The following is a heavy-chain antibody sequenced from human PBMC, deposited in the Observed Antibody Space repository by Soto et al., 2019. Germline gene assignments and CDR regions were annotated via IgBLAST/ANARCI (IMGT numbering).Heavy chain of an antibody. CDR1: GYSFTSYW. Sequence: PGESLKLSCKGSGYSFTSYWIGWVRQMPGKGLEWMGIIYPGDSDTRYSPSFQGQVTISADKSISTAYLQWSSLKASDTAMYYCATHRLGYCSGGSCMPYYYYGMDVWGQGTTVTVSS. J-gene: IGHJ6*02. CDR3: ATHRLGYCSGGSCMPYYYYGMDV. CDR2: IYPGDSDT. D-gene: IGHD2-15*01. V-gene: IGHV5-51*01.